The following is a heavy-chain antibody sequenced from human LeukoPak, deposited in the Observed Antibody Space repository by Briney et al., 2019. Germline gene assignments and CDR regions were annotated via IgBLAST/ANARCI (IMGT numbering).Heavy chain of an antibody. Sequence: GETLRLSCAASGFTFSSHGMSWVRQAPGKGLEWVANIKKDGSEKYYVDSVKGRFTISRDNAKTSLYLQMNSLRAEDTAVYYCARDLSGVTGYTYGRGIDYWGQGTLVTVSS. CDR2: IKKDGSEK. CDR3: ARDLSGVTGYTYGRGIDY. CDR1: GFTFSSHG. V-gene: IGHV3-7*01. D-gene: IGHD5-18*01. J-gene: IGHJ4*02.